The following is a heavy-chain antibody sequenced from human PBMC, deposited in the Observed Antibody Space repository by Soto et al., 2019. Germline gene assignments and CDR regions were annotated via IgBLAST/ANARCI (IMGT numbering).Heavy chain of an antibody. J-gene: IGHJ4*02. D-gene: IGHD2-2*01. CDR3: AREGRTSYQLPSGY. V-gene: IGHV1-69*13. Sequence: SVKVSCKASGDTFTDYYIHWVRQASGQGLEWMGGIIPIFGTANYAQKFQGRVTITADESTSTAYMELSSLRSEDTAVYYCAREGRTSYQLPSGYWGQGTLVTVSS. CDR1: GDTFTDYY. CDR2: IIPIFGTA.